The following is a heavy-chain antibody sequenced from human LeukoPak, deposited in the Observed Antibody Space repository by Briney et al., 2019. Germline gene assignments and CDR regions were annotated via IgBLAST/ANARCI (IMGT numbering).Heavy chain of an antibody. D-gene: IGHD1-14*01. CDR2: IGPTGSDR. V-gene: IGHV3-21*06. Sequence: GGSLRLSCTASGLTFSTSGFNWVRQAPGKGLEWVASIGPTGSDRYHADSIKGRFTIPRDNANNFLYLQMNSLRAGDTAVYYCATETNGRHYDYWGQGTLLTVSS. CDR3: ATETNGRHYDY. J-gene: IGHJ4*02. CDR1: GLTFSTSG.